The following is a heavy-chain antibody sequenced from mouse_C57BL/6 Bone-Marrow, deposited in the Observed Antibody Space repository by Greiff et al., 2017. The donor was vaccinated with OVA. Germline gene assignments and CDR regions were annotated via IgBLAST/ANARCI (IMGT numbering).Heavy chain of an antibody. CDR1: GYSFTGYF. J-gene: IGHJ3*01. CDR3: ARSPLYDYGGGGFAY. Sequence: VQLQQSGPELVKPGDSVKISCKASGYSFTGYFMNWVMQSHGKSLEWIGRINPYNGDTFYNQKFKGKATLTVDKSSSTAHMELRSLTSEDSAVYYCARSPLYDYGGGGFAYWGQGTLVTVSA. CDR2: INPYNGDT. D-gene: IGHD2-4*01. V-gene: IGHV1-20*01.